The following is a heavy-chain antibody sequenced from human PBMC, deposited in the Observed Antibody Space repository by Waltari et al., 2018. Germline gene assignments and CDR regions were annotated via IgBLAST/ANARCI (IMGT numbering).Heavy chain of an antibody. D-gene: IGHD3-16*01. CDR3: AKDADLDDYGLFDS. CDR2: ISGGGDST. J-gene: IGHJ4*02. V-gene: IGHV3-23*01. CDR1: GFTFEDYA. Sequence: VKLLESGGGFAQPGESLRVSCAAPGFTFEDYAMSWVREIRGKGLEWVAAISGGGDSTNYADSVKGRFSISRDNSENTVTLEMSDMRSEDTATYFCAKDADLDDYGLFDSWGQGVLVIVSS.